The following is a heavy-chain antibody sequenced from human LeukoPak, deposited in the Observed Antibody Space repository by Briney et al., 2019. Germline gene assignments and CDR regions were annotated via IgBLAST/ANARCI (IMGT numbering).Heavy chain of an antibody. CDR1: GFTSSTYA. D-gene: IGHD2-2*01. Sequence: PGGSLRLSCVASGFTSSTYALTWLRQAPGKGLERVSSITVSGGATQYADSVKGRFTISRDNSKNTLYLQMNSLRAEDTAVYYCAKEYCNSMSCYYFQHWGQGTLVTVSS. V-gene: IGHV3-23*01. CDR3: AKEYCNSMSCYYFQH. J-gene: IGHJ1*01. CDR2: ITVSGGAT.